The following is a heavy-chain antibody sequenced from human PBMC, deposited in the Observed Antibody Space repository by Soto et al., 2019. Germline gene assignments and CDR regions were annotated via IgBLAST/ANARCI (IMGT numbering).Heavy chain of an antibody. CDR3: GKVGESGYYTVER. CDR1: GLTLSTSS. CDR2: IRRHTSVT. V-gene: IGHV3-48*01. Sequence: EVQLVESGGMLVQPGGSLRLSCAAFGLTLSTSSMNWVRQAPGRGLEWISYIRRHTSVTAYADSVKGRFTISRDSAKNSLYLQMDSLRVEDTAVYYCGKVGESGYYTVERWGKGTLVTVAS. D-gene: IGHD3-22*01. J-gene: IGHJ4*02.